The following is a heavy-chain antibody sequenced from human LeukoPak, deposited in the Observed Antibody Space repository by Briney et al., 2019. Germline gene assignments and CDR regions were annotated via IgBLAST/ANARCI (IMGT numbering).Heavy chain of an antibody. CDR2: IRYDGSNK. J-gene: IGHJ4*02. Sequence: GGSLRLSCAASGFTFSSYGMHWVRQAPGKGLEWVAFIRYDGSNKYYADSVKGRFTISRDNSKNTLYLQMNSLRAEDTAVYYCAKVMGVPTISPPAAYWGQGTLVTVSS. CDR1: GFTFSSYG. D-gene: IGHD5-12*01. V-gene: IGHV3-30*02. CDR3: AKVMGVPTISPPAAY.